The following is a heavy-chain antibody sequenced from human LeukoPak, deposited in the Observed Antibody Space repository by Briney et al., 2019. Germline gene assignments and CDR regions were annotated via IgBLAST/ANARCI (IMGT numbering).Heavy chain of an antibody. V-gene: IGHV5-51*01. J-gene: IGHJ4*02. CDR3: ARLAYYFDY. CDR2: IYPGDSDT. Sequence: GESLKISCKGSGYSFTTYWIGWVRQMPGKGLEWMGIIYPGDSDTRYSPSFQEGQVIISADKSISTAYLQWSSLKASDTATYYCARLAYYFDYWGQGTLVTVSS. CDR1: GYSFTTYW.